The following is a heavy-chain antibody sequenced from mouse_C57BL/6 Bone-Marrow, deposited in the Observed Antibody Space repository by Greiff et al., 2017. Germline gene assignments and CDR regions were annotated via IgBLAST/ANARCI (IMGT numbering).Heavy chain of an antibody. CDR1: GYSFTSYY. CDR2: IYPGSGNT. V-gene: IGHV1-66*01. Sequence: QVQLQQSGPELVKPGASVKISCKASGYSFTSYYIHWVKQRPGQGLEWIGWIYPGSGNTKYNEKFKGKATLTADTSSSTAYMQLSSLTSEDSAVYYCARTRNDEREMDYWGQGTSVTVSS. J-gene: IGHJ4*01. D-gene: IGHD2-12*01. CDR3: ARTRNDEREMDY.